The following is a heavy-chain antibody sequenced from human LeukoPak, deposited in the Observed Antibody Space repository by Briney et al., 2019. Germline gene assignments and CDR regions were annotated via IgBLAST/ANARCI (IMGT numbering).Heavy chain of an antibody. CDR1: GGTFSSYA. J-gene: IGHJ4*02. CDR3: AREPRYYYDSSGYLDY. V-gene: IGHV1-69*13. D-gene: IGHD3-22*01. Sequence: SVKVSCKASGGTFSSYAISWVRQAPGQGLEWMGGIIPIFGTANYAQKFQGRVTITADESTSTAYMELSSPRSEDTAVYYCAREPRYYYDSSGYLDYWGQGTLVTVSS. CDR2: IIPIFGTA.